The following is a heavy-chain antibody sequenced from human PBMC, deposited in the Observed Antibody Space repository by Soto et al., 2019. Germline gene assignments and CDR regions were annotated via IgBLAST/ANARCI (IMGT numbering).Heavy chain of an antibody. D-gene: IGHD6-25*01. Sequence: GGSLRLSCAASGFTFDDYAMHWVRQAPGKGLEWVSGISWNSGSIGYADSVKGRFTISRDNAKNSLYLQMNSLRAEDTALYYCAKDLAARPQDDFDIRGQGTTVPVSS. V-gene: IGHV3-9*01. CDR1: GFTFDDYA. J-gene: IGHJ3*02. CDR3: AKDLAARPQDDFDI. CDR2: ISWNSGSI.